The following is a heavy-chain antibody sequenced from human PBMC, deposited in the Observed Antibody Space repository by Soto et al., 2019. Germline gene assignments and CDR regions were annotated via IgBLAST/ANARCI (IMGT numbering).Heavy chain of an antibody. V-gene: IGHV3-48*03. J-gene: IGHJ3*01. CDR3: ARVGFEMAPIPDAFDF. CDR2: ISSSGSTI. CDR1: GFTFSSYE. D-gene: IGHD2-21*01. Sequence: PGGSLGLSCAASGFTFSSYEMNWVRQAPGKGLEWVSYISSSGSTIYYADSVKGRFTISRDNAKNSLYLQMNSLRAEDTAVYYCARVGFEMAPIPDAFDFWGQGTMVTVSS.